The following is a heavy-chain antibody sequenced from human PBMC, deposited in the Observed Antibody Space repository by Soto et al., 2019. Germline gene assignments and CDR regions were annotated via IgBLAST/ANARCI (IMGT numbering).Heavy chain of an antibody. V-gene: IGHV5-51*01. J-gene: IGHJ4*02. CDR3: ARPLSTGWFFDF. D-gene: IGHD6-19*01. CDR2: IYPGDSDT. CDR1: GYSFTSYW. Sequence: GESLKISCKGSGYSFTSYWIGWVRQMPGKGLEWMGIIYPGDSDTRYSPSFQGQVAFSADKSISTAYLQWSGLKASDTAIYYCARPLSTGWFFDFWRQGTLVTVSS.